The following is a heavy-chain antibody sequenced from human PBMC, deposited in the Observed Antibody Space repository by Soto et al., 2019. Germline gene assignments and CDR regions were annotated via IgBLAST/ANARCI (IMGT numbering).Heavy chain of an antibody. CDR1: GFTFNSFG. V-gene: IGHV3-30*18. CDR3: AKETLAGSDVYYYMDV. Sequence: QVQLVESGGGVVQPGGSLRLSCVGSGFTFNSFGMHWVRQAPGKGLEWVAGISYDGTSQNYADSVKGRFSISRDNSGNTLYLQMNSLGAEDTAVYHCAKETLAGSDVYYYMDVWGKGTAVTVSS. J-gene: IGHJ6*03. CDR2: ISYDGTSQ. D-gene: IGHD3-10*01.